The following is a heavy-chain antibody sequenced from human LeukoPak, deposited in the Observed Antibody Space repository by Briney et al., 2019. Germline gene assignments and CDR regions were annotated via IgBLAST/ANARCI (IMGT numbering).Heavy chain of an antibody. CDR2: IYHSGST. CDR3: ARGGGDDFYAFDI. CDR1: GGSISSGGYS. D-gene: IGHD3-3*01. J-gene: IGHJ3*02. Sequence: SQTLSLTCAVSGGSISSGGYSWSWIRQPPGKGLEWIGYIYHSGSTYYNPSLKSRVTISVDRSKNQFSLKVSSVTAADTAVYYCARGGGDDFYAFDIWGQGTMVTVSS. V-gene: IGHV4-30-2*01.